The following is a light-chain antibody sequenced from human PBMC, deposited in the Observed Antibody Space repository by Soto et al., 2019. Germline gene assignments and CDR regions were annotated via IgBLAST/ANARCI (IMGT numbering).Light chain of an antibody. CDR3: QQHINWPLT. CDR2: EAS. V-gene: IGKV3-11*01. J-gene: IGKJ4*01. Sequence: EIVLTQSPATLSLSPGERATLSCTASQTVSSSLAWYQQKPGQAPRLLIYEASNRATGIPARFSGSGSGAYFTLTISSLEPEDFALYYCQQHINWPLTFGGGTKVEIK. CDR1: QTVSSS.